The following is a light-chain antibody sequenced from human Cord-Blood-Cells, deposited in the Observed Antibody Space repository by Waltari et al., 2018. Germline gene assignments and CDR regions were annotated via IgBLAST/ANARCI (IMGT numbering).Light chain of an antibody. Sequence: DIQMTQSPSSLSASVGDRVTITCRASQSISSYLNWYQQKPGKAPKLLIYAASRLQSGVPSRFSGSGSGTDVTLTISSLQPEDFATYYCQQSYSTLTFGPGTKVDIK. CDR3: QQSYSTLT. CDR2: AAS. V-gene: IGKV1-39*01. J-gene: IGKJ3*01. CDR1: QSISSY.